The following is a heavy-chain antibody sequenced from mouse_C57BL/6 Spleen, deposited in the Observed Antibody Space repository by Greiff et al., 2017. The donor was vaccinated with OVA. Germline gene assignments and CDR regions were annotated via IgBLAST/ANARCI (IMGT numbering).Heavy chain of an antibody. CDR2: IYPRSGNT. CDR3: ARPGEFAY. CDR1: GYTFTSYG. D-gene: IGHD4-1*01. J-gene: IGHJ3*01. Sequence: QVQLQQSGAELARPGASVKLSCKASGYTFTSYGISWVKQRTGQGLEWIGEIYPRSGNTYYNEKFKGKATLTADKSSSTAYMELRSLTSEDSAVYFWARPGEFAYWGQGTLVTVSA. V-gene: IGHV1-81*01.